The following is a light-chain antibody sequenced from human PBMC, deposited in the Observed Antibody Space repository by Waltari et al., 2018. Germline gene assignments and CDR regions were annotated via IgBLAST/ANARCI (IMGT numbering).Light chain of an antibody. J-gene: IGLJ2*01. Sequence: QSALTQPPSASGSPGQSVTIPCTGTISDVGGYDYVSWYQQHPGKAPKVMIYEVNKRPSGVPDRFSGSKSGSTASLTVSGLQADDEAAYYCSSYAGSNTVVFGGGTKLTVL. CDR2: EVN. CDR1: ISDVGGYDY. CDR3: SSYAGSNTVV. V-gene: IGLV2-8*01.